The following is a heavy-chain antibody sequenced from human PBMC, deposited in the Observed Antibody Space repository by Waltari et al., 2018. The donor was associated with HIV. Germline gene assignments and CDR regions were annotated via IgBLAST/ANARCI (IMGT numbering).Heavy chain of an antibody. Sequence: EAQLLESGGGLVQPGGSLSVSCVGSGFTFSHYAMIWVRQAPGKGLEWVSAIAASYPNTYYSDSVRGRFTVSKDNSENSLHLQMNSLRAEDTALYYCARIYVSGAFDIWGQGTVVTVSS. D-gene: IGHD3-10*01. CDR1: GFTFSHYA. J-gene: IGHJ3*02. CDR3: ARIYVSGAFDI. V-gene: IGHV3-23*01. CDR2: IAASYPNT.